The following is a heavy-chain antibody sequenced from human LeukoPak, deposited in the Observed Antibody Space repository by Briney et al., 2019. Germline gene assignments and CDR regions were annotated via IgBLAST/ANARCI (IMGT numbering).Heavy chain of an antibody. J-gene: IGHJ4*02. Sequence: PGRSLRLSCAASGFTFSSYAMHWVRQAPGKGLEWVAVISYDGSNKYYADSVKGRFTISRDNSKNTLYLQMNSLRAEDTAVYYCARGLRDFWSGDFDYWGQGTLVTVSS. V-gene: IGHV3-30*04. CDR2: ISYDGSNK. D-gene: IGHD3-3*01. CDR3: ARGLRDFWSGDFDY. CDR1: GFTFSSYA.